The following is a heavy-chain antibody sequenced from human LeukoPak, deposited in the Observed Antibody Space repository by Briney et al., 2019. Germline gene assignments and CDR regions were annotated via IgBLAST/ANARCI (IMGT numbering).Heavy chain of an antibody. J-gene: IGHJ5*02. CDR2: ISGSSDFI. CDR3: ARGGTTTFCCNNWFDP. V-gene: IGHV3-21*01. Sequence: GGSRRLSCAASGFTFFRYSMNWFRLAPGKGLEWVSPISGSSDFIYYAESVKGRFTISRDNTNNSVYLQMNSLRAEDTAVYYCARGGTTTFCCNNWFDPWGQGTLVTVSS. D-gene: IGHD2/OR15-2a*01. CDR1: GFTFFRYS.